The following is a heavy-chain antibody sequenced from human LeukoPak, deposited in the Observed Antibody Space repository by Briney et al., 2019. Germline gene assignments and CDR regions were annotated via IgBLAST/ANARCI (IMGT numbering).Heavy chain of an antibody. Sequence: PGGSLRLSCAASGFTIADYAMRWVRQAPGKGLEWVSDICWNSGSIDYADSVKGRFTISRDNAKNSLYLQMNSLRAEDTALYYCAKDNYYDSSGYWGDAFDIWGQGTMVTVSS. CDR1: GFTIADYA. CDR3: AKDNYYDSSGYWGDAFDI. V-gene: IGHV3-9*01. J-gene: IGHJ3*02. D-gene: IGHD3-22*01. CDR2: ICWNSGSI.